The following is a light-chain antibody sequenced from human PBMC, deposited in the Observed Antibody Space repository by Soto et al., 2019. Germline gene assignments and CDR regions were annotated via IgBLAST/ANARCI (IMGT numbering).Light chain of an antibody. CDR2: KAS. CDR3: QQYNSYSQT. CDR1: QSISNW. Sequence: DMQMTQSPSTLSASVGDRVTITCRVSQSISNWLAWYQQKPGKAPKLLIYKASSLESGVPSRFSGTASGAEFTLTISSLQPDDFATYYCQQYNSYSQTFGQGTKVEIK. J-gene: IGKJ1*01. V-gene: IGKV1-5*03.